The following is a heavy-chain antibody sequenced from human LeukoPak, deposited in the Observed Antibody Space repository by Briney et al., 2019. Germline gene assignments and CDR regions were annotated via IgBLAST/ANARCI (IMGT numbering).Heavy chain of an antibody. V-gene: IGHV4-59*01. Sequence: SETLSLTCTVSGGSISSYYWSWIRQPPGKGLEWIGYIYYSGSTNYNPSLKSRVTVSVDTSKNQFSLKLSSVTAADTAVYYCARGESQSSLYNWFDPWGQGTLVTVSS. J-gene: IGHJ5*02. CDR1: GGSISSYY. CDR3: ARGESQSSLYNWFDP. CDR2: IYYSGST.